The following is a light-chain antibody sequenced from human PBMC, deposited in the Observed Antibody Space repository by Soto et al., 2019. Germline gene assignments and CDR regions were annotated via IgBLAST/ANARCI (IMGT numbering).Light chain of an antibody. J-gene: IGKJ1*01. CDR3: QHYGESPPTWT. CDR2: GAS. V-gene: IGKV3-20*01. CDR1: QTVSSSY. Sequence: EIVLTQSPGTLSLSPGERGTLSCRASQTVSSSYLAWYQQKPGQAPRLLIYGASNRAAGIPDRFSGSGSGTDFTLTIIRLEPEDFAVYSCQHYGESPPTWTFGQGTKVEIK.